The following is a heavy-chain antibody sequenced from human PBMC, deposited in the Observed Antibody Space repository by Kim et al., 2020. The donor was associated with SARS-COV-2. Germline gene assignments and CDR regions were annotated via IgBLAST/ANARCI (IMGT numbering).Heavy chain of an antibody. J-gene: IGHJ4*02. CDR3: ARPSSSHFDF. Sequence: GGSLRLSCAASGFIFRNFGMHWVRQAPGKGLEWVAFISNDGTTAIYADSVRGRFTISRDYSENKLYLQMHSLSVGDTAVYYCARPSSSHFDFWGQGTLVT. V-gene: IGHV3-33*05. CDR2: ISNDGTTA. CDR1: GFIFRNFG. D-gene: IGHD3-10*01.